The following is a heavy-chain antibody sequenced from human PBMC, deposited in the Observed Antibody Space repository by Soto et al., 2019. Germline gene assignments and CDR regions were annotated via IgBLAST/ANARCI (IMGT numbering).Heavy chain of an antibody. CDR2: ISSSSSYI. CDR3: ARDHGGSGSYSPLYYYGMDV. D-gene: IGHD3-10*01. V-gene: IGHV3-21*01. J-gene: IGHJ6*02. CDR1: GFTFSSYI. Sequence: PGGSLRLSCAASGFTFSSYIMNWVRQSPGKGLEWVSSISSSSSYIYYADSVKGRFTISRDNAKNSPYLQMNSLRAEDTAVYYCARDHGGSGSYSPLYYYGMDVWGQGTTVTVSS.